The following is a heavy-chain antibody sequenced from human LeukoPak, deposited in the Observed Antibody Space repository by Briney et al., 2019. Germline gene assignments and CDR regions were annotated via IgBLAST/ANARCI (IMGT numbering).Heavy chain of an antibody. Sequence: SETLSLTCAVSGGSISSGGYSWSWIRQPPGKGLEWIGEINHSGSTNYNPSLKSRVTISVDTSKNQFSLKLSSVTAADTAVYYCARVSNTYYSRFDPWGQGTLVTVSS. V-gene: IGHV4-30-2*01. CDR3: ARVSNTYYSRFDP. D-gene: IGHD3-10*01. CDR2: INHSGST. CDR1: GGSISSGGYS. J-gene: IGHJ5*02.